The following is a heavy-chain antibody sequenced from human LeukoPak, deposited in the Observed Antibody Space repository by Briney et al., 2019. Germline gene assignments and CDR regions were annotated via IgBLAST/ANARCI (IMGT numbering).Heavy chain of an antibody. V-gene: IGHV1-46*01. Sequence: ASVEVSCKASGYTFTSYYMHWVRQAPGQGLEWMGKINPSGGTTSSAQKFQGRITMTRDTSTSTVYMELSSLRSEDTAVYYCARDFPRGDYSINSAGWGQGTLVTVSS. J-gene: IGHJ4*02. CDR2: INPSGGTT. D-gene: IGHD4/OR15-4a*01. CDR1: GYTFTSYY. CDR3: ARDFPRGDYSINSAG.